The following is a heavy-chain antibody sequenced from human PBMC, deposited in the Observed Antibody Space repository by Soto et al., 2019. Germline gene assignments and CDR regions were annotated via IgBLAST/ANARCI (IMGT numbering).Heavy chain of an antibody. CDR2: INSDGSST. Sequence: EVQLVESGGGLVQPGGSLRLSCAASGFTFNSYWMHWVRQAPGKGLVWVSRINSDGSSTSYADSVKGRFTIFRDNAENTLYLQMNSLRAEDTAVYSCARARSPVTTWSYYYMDVWGKGTTVTVSS. J-gene: IGHJ6*03. V-gene: IGHV3-74*01. D-gene: IGHD4-17*01. CDR3: ARARSPVTTWSYYYMDV. CDR1: GFTFNSYW.